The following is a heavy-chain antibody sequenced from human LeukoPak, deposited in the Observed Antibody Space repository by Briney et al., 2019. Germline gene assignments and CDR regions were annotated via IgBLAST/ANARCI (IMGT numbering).Heavy chain of an antibody. V-gene: IGHV1-8*01. D-gene: IGHD5-18*01. Sequence: ASVKVSCKASGYTFTSYDINWVRQATGQGLEWMGWMNPNSGNTGYAQKFQGRITMTRNTSISTAYMELSSLRSEDTAVYYCARVQYGYRTFDYWGQGTLVTVSS. CDR2: MNPNSGNT. CDR3: ARVQYGYRTFDY. J-gene: IGHJ4*02. CDR1: GYTFTSYD.